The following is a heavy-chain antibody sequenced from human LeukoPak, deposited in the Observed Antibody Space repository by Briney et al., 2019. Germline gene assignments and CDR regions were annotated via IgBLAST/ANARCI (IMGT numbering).Heavy chain of an antibody. CDR1: GFTFRDYA. D-gene: IGHD6-25*01. CDR3: ARVHRPYNIGLMDY. J-gene: IGHJ4*02. CDR2: ISGYNDNT. V-gene: IGHV1-18*01. Sequence: ASVRVSCKTSGFTFRDYAIGWVRHVPGQGLEWMVWISGYNDNTNFAQRLQDRISMATDTSTDTAYMTLRSLRSDDTAVYFCARVHRPYNIGLMDYWGQGTQITVSS.